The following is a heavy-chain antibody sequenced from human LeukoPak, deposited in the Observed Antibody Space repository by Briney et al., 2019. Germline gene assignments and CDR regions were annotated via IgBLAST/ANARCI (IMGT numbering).Heavy chain of an antibody. J-gene: IGHJ3*02. CDR1: GFTFSSHE. V-gene: IGHV3-48*03. CDR2: ISSSGSTI. Sequence: PGGSLRLSCAASGFTFSSHEMNWVRQAPGKGLEWVSYISSSGSTIYYADSVKGRFTISRDNAKNSLFLQMSSLRAEDTAVYYCAREEAVAGTGAFDIWGQGTMVTVSS. D-gene: IGHD6-19*01. CDR3: AREEAVAGTGAFDI.